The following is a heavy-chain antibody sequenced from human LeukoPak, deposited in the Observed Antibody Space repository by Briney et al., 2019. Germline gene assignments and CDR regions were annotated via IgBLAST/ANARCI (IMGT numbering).Heavy chain of an antibody. Sequence: KTGESLKISCKTSGYNFASYWIGWVRQMPGKGLEWMGIIYPGDSDTRYSPSFQGQVTTSADKSISTAYLQWSSLKASDTAMYYCATRGIWFGELLVHDAFDIWGQGTMVTVSS. CDR3: ATRGIWFGELLVHDAFDI. D-gene: IGHD3-10*01. CDR2: IYPGDSDT. V-gene: IGHV5-51*01. J-gene: IGHJ3*02. CDR1: GYNFASYW.